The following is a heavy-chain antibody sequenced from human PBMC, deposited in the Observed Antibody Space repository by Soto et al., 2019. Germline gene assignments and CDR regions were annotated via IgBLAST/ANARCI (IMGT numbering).Heavy chain of an antibody. CDR1: GFTFSSYW. D-gene: IGHD2-2*01. V-gene: IGHV3-74*01. CDR2: INSDGSST. J-gene: IGHJ4*02. Sequence: EVQLVESGGGLVQPGGSLRLSCAASGFTFSSYWMHWVRQAPGKGLVWVSRINSDGSSTSYADSVKGRFTISRDNAKNTLYIQMISLRAEDTAVYYCALVGGYCSSTSCFDYWGQGTLVTVSS. CDR3: ALVGGYCSSTSCFDY.